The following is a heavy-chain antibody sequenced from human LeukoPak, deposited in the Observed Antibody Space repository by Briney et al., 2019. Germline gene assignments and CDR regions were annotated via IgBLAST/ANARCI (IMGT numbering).Heavy chain of an antibody. Sequence: TGGSLRLSCAASGFTLSNYDMSWVRQAPGKGLAWVSAISGRGGRTYYADSVKGRFTISRDHPKNTLYLQMNSLRAEDTAVYYCAKNDYNNPEGWGQGTLVTVSS. CDR1: GFTLSNYD. V-gene: IGHV3-23*01. J-gene: IGHJ4*02. D-gene: IGHD4-11*01. CDR2: ISGRGGRT. CDR3: AKNDYNNPEG.